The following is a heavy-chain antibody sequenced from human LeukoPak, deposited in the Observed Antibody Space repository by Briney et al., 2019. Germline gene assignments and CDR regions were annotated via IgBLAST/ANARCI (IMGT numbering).Heavy chain of an antibody. Sequence: GGSLRLSCAASGVTLSTYAMSWARQAPGKGLEWVSGVSSSGSGDNTYYADSVKGRFTISRDNSKNTLYLQMNSLRAEDTAVYYCAKGNVKQQLALYYYYGMDVWGQGTTVTVSS. J-gene: IGHJ6*02. V-gene: IGHV3-23*01. CDR2: VSSSGSGDNT. D-gene: IGHD6-13*01. CDR3: AKGNVKQQLALYYYYGMDV. CDR1: GVTLSTYA.